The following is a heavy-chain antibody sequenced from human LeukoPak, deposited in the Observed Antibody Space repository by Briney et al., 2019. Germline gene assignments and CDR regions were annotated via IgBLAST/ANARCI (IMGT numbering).Heavy chain of an antibody. CDR2: IYPGDSDT. CDR3: ARSMRLWFGELGWFDP. CDR1: GYSFTSYW. D-gene: IGHD3-10*01. V-gene: IGHV5-51*01. J-gene: IGHJ5*02. Sequence: GESLKISCKGSGYSFTSYWIGWVRQMAGKGLEWMGIIYPGDSDTRYSPSFQGQVTISADKSISTAYLQWSSLKASDTAMYYCARSMRLWFGELGWFDPWGQGTLVTVSS.